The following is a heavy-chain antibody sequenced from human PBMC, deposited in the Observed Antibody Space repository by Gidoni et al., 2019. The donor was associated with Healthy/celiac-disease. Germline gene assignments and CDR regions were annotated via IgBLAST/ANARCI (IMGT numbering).Heavy chain of an antibody. CDR2: ISYDGSNK. Sequence: AASGFTFSSYAMHWVRQAPGTGLEWVAVISYDGSNKYYADSVKGRFTISRDNSKNTLYLQMNSLRAEDTAVYYCARHGYYGSGSYQNWFDPWGQGTLVTVSS. D-gene: IGHD3-10*01. V-gene: IGHV3-30-3*01. J-gene: IGHJ5*02. CDR3: ARHGYYGSGSYQNWFDP. CDR1: GFTFSSYA.